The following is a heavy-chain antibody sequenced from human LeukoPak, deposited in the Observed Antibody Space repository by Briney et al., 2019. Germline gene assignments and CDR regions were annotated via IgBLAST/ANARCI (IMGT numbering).Heavy chain of an antibody. CDR2: INHSGST. CDR3: ARGLYCSSTSCYGPYYYYMDV. Sequence: PSETLSLTCAVYGGSFSGYYWSWIRQPPGKGLEWIGEINHSGSTNYNPSLKSRVTISVDTSKNQFSLKLSSVTAADTAVYYCARGLYCSSTSCYGPYYYYMDVWGKGTTVTVS. CDR1: GGSFSGYY. D-gene: IGHD2-2*01. J-gene: IGHJ6*03. V-gene: IGHV4-34*01.